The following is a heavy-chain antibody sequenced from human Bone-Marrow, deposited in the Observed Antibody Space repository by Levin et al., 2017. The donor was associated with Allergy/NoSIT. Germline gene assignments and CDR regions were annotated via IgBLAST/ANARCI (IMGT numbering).Heavy chain of an antibody. Sequence: SGGSLRLSCATSGFTVSSNYMHWVRQAPGKGLEWVSVISSGGTTYYADSVKGRFTISRDTSNNTVFLQMNSLRAEDTAVYYCAREINGLDFWGQGTLVTVSS. J-gene: IGHJ4*02. V-gene: IGHV3-53*01. CDR1: GFTVSSNY. CDR2: ISSGGTT. D-gene: IGHD2-8*01. CDR3: AREINGLDF.